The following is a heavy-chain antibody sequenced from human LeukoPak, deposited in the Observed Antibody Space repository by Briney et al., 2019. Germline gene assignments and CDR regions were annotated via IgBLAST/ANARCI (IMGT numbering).Heavy chain of an antibody. V-gene: IGHV1-18*01. Sequence: ASVKVSCKASGYTFNAHGMSWVRQAPGQGLEWMGWISGTGGNTDYAEKFQGRVTLTTDTSTSTAYMELSSLRSEDTAVYYCARSSPGGSPWIQLWSPFDYWGQGTLVTVSS. CDR3: ARSSPGGSPWIQLWSPFDY. CDR2: ISGTGGNT. J-gene: IGHJ4*02. CDR1: GYTFNAHG. D-gene: IGHD5-18*01.